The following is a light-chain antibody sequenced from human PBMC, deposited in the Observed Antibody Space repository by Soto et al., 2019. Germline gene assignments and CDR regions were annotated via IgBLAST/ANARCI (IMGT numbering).Light chain of an antibody. J-gene: IGKJ5*01. V-gene: IGKV3-20*01. CDR3: QQYGSPHPII. CDR2: GAS. CDR1: QSVNSNY. Sequence: EMLVTQCPAILSVSPGESDTLSCRASQSVNSNYLAWYQQHPGQPPRLIIYGASSRANGIPDRFSGSGSGTDFTLTISSLEPEDFAMYYCQQYGSPHPIIFGQGTRLEIK.